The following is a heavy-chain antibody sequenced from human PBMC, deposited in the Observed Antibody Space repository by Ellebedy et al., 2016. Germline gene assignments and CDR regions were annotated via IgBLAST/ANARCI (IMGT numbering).Heavy chain of an antibody. Sequence: SETLSLTXVVYGGSFSGYYWSWIRQPPGKGLEWVGEINHSGNTNYNPSLKSRVTISVDTSKNQFSLKLSSVTAADTAVYSCARHKTSVNAFAYWGLGTRVTVSS. D-gene: IGHD4-17*01. V-gene: IGHV4-34*01. CDR3: ARHKTSVNAFAY. J-gene: IGHJ4*02. CDR2: INHSGNT. CDR1: GGSFSGYY.